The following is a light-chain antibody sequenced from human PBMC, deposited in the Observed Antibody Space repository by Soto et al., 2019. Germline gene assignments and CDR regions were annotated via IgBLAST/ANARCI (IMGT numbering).Light chain of an antibody. CDR2: GAS. CDR1: QSVSSSY. Sequence: EIVLTQSPGTLSLSPGERATLSCRASQSVSSSYLAWYQQKPGQAPRLLIYGASSRATGIPDRFSGSGSGTDFTLTISRLEPQDFAVYYCQQYGSPPFNFGPGTKVDIK. J-gene: IGKJ3*01. CDR3: QQYGSPPFN. V-gene: IGKV3-20*01.